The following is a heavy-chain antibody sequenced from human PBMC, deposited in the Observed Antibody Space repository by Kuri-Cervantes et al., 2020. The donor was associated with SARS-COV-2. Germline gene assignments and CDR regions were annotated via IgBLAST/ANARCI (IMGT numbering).Heavy chain of an antibody. V-gene: IGHV3-30-3*01. D-gene: IGHD2/OR15-2a*01. CDR3: AREGTHLSSYCYMDV. CDR1: GFTFSSYA. J-gene: IGHJ6*03. CDR2: ISYDGSNK. Sequence: GESLKISCAASGFTFSSYAMHWVRQAPGKGLEWVAVISYDGSNKYYADSVKGRFTISRDDAKNSLYLQMSSLRAEDTAVYYCAREGTHLSSYCYMDVWGKGTTVTVSS.